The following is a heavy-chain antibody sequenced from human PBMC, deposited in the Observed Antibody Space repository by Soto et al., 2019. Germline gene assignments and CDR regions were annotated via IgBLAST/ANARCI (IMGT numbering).Heavy chain of an antibody. J-gene: IGHJ6*02. CDR2: IYHSGST. CDR3: ARGGSFENDSSGYPVYNYYGMDV. CDR1: GGSISSYY. Sequence: QVQLQESGPGLLKPSETLSLTCTVSGGSISSYYWSWIRQPPGKGLEWIGYIYHSGSTNYNPSLKSRVTISXDXSXNXXSRKLSSVTAADTAVYYCARGGSFENDSSGYPVYNYYGMDVWGQGTTVTVSS. D-gene: IGHD3-22*01. V-gene: IGHV4-59*01.